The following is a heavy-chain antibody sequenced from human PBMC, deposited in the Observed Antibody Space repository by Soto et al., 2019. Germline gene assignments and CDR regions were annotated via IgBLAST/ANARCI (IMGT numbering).Heavy chain of an antibody. D-gene: IGHD6-13*01. CDR3: TRGGSSSSWYVYYYGMDV. Sequence: ASVKVSCKASGYTFTIYGISFVRQAPGQWLEWMGWISAYNGNTNYAQKLQGRVTMTTDTSTSTAYMELRSLRSDDTAVYYCTRGGSSSSWYVYYYGMDVWGQGTTVTVSS. CDR2: ISAYNGNT. V-gene: IGHV1-18*01. CDR1: GYTFTIYG. J-gene: IGHJ6*02.